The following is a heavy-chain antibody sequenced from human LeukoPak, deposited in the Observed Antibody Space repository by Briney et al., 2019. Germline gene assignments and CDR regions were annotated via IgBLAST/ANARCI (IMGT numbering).Heavy chain of an antibody. CDR2: INSDGSRT. Sequence: GGSLRLSCAASKFSFSSYWMHWVRQAPGKGLVWVSRINSDGSRTNYADSVKGRFTISRDNAKNTLYLQMSSLRAEDTAVYYCAKGAYKFDYWGQGTLVTVSS. J-gene: IGHJ4*02. CDR1: KFSFSSYW. V-gene: IGHV3-74*01. CDR3: AKGAYKFDY. D-gene: IGHD2-21*01.